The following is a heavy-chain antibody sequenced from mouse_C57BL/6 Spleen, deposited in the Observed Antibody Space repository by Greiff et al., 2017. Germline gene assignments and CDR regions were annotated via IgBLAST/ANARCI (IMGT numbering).Heavy chain of an antibody. J-gene: IGHJ2*01. CDR2: ISYDGSN. CDR1: GYSFTSGYY. Sequence: DVQLQESGPGLVKPSPSLSLTCSVTGYSFTSGYYWNWIRQFPGNKLEWIGYISYDGSNNYNPSLKNLISITRDTSKNQFFLKLNSVTTEDTATYYCAREEFDYWGQGTTLTVSS. CDR3: AREEFDY. V-gene: IGHV3-6*01.